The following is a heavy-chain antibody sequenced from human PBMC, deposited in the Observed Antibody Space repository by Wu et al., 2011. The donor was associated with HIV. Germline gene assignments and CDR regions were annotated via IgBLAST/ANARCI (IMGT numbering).Heavy chain of an antibody. CDR2: IYPGDSDT. J-gene: IGHJ5*02. CDR3: ARHGSGSGSLVDL. D-gene: IGHD3-10*01. Sequence: VQLVQSGAEVKKPGESLKISCKGSGCSFISYWIGWVRQMPGKGLEWMGIIYPGDSDTRYSPSFQGQVTISADKSISTAYLQWSSLKASDTGIYYCARHGSGSGSLVDLWGPGTLVTVSS. CDR1: GCSFISYW. V-gene: IGHV5-51*01.